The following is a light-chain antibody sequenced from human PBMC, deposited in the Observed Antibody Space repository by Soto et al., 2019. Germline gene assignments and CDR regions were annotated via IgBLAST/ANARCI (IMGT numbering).Light chain of an antibody. Sequence: QSALTQPPSASGSPGQSVTISCTGTSSDVGGYNYVSWYQQHPGKAPKLMIYEVSKRPSGVPDRFSGSKSGNTASLTVSGLQAEAEPDYYCSSYAGSNNVVFGGGTKLPS. V-gene: IGLV2-8*01. CDR2: EVS. CDR3: SSYAGSNNVV. CDR1: SSDVGGYNY. J-gene: IGLJ2*01.